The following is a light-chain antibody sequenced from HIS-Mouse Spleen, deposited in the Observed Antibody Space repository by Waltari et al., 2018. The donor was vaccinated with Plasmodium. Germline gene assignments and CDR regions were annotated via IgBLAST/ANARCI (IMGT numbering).Light chain of an antibody. CDR3: YSTDSSGNHRV. Sequence: SYELTQPPSVSVSPGQTARITCSGDALPKKYAYWYQQKSGQAPVLVIYEDSKRPSGIPERFSGSSSWTRATLTISGAQVEDEADYYCYSTDSSGNHRVCGGGTKLTVL. CDR1: ALPKKY. J-gene: IGLJ3*02. V-gene: IGLV3-10*01. CDR2: EDS.